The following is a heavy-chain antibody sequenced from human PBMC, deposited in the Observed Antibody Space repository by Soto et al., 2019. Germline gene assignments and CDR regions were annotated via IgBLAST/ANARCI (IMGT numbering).Heavy chain of an antibody. CDR1: GYSISSGYY. J-gene: IGHJ4*02. D-gene: IGHD3-22*01. Sequence: NPSETLSLTCAVSGYSISSGYYWGWIRQPPGKGLEWIGSIYHSGSTYYNPSLKSRVTISVDTSKNQFSLKLSSVTAADTAVYYCARANYYDSSGQGTYFDYWGQGTLVTVSS. CDR3: ARANYYDSSGQGTYFDY. V-gene: IGHV4-38-2*01. CDR2: IYHSGST.